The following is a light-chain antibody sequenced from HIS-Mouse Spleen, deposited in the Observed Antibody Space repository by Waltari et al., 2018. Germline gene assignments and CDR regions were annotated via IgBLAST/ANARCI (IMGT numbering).Light chain of an antibody. CDR2: EGS. CDR3: CSYAGSSTFHVV. Sequence: QSDLTQPASVSGSPGQSITISCTGTSSDVGIYKLVSWYQQHPGKAPKLMIYEGSKRPSGVSNRFSGSKSGNTASLTISGLQAEDEADYYCCSYAGSSTFHVVFGGGTKLTVL. CDR1: SSDVGIYKL. J-gene: IGLJ2*01. V-gene: IGLV2-23*03.